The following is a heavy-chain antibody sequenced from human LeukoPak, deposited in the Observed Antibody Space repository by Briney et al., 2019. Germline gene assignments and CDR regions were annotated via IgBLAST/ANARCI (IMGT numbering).Heavy chain of an antibody. J-gene: IGHJ6*03. D-gene: IGHD1-1*01. CDR3: ARTLNCYYYYYMDV. CDR2: MNPNSGNT. CDR1: GYTFTSYD. V-gene: IGHV1-8*01. Sequence: ASVKVSCKASGYTFTSYDINWVRQATGQGLEWMGWMNPNSGNTGYAQKFQGRVTMTRNTSISTAYMELSSLRSEDTAVYYCARTLNCYYYYYMDVWGKGTTVTDSS.